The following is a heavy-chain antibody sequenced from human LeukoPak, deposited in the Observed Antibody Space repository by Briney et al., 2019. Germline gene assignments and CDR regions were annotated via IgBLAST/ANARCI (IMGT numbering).Heavy chain of an antibody. CDR1: GFTFSSYG. J-gene: IGHJ6*03. Sequence: GGSLRLSCAASGFTFSSYGMHWVRQAPGKGLEWVAIISFDGSNKYYADSVKGRFTISRDNSKNTLYLQMNSLRAEDTAVYYCAKDGSIFGLYYYMDVWGKGTTVTVSS. CDR2: ISFDGSNK. D-gene: IGHD3/OR15-3a*01. CDR3: AKDGSIFGLYYYMDV. V-gene: IGHV3-30*18.